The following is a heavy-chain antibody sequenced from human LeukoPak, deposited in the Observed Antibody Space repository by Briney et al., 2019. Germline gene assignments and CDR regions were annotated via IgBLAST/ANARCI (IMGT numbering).Heavy chain of an antibody. D-gene: IGHD3-10*01. Sequence: GGSLRLSCAASGFTFCSYSMDWVGHAQGHGLEGGANIKEDGSEKYYVDSVKGRFTISRANAKNSLYLQMNSLRAEDTAVYYCARVWVWFGELFSYYYYMDVWGKVTTVTV. CDR1: GFTFCSYS. J-gene: IGHJ6*03. CDR2: IKEDGSEK. CDR3: ARVWVWFGELFSYYYYMDV. V-gene: IGHV3-7*01.